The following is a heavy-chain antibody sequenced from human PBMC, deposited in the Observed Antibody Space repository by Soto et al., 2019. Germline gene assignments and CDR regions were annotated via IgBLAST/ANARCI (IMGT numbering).Heavy chain of an antibody. CDR3: ARGRMVYAIRTWYYFDY. D-gene: IGHD2-8*01. CDR2: IYYSGST. Sequence: SETLSLTCTVSGGSISSYYWSWIRQPPGKGLEWIGYIYYSGSTNYNPSLESRVTISVDTSKNQFSLKLSSVTAADTAVYYCARGRMVYAIRTWYYFDYWGQGTLVTVSS. V-gene: IGHV4-59*01. J-gene: IGHJ4*02. CDR1: GGSISSYY.